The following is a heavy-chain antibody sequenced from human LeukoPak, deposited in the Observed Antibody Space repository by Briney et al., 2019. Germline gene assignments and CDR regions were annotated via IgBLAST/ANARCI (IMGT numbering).Heavy chain of an antibody. CDR2: IYYSGST. D-gene: IGHD6-19*01. CDR1: GGSVSSGSYY. Sequence: SETLSLTCTVSGGSVSSGSYYWSWIRQPPGKGLEWIGYIYYSGSTNYNPSLKSRVTISVDTSKNQFSLKLSSVTAADTAVYYCARGYSSGWGLYWYFDLWGRGTLVTVSP. CDR3: ARGYSSGWGLYWYFDL. J-gene: IGHJ2*01. V-gene: IGHV4-61*01.